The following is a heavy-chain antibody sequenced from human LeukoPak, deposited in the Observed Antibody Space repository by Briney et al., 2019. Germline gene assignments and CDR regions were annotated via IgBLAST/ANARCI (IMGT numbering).Heavy chain of an antibody. CDR1: GFTFSSHA. CDR3: AKGRHYYGSGSYLDS. J-gene: IGHJ4*02. V-gene: IGHV3-23*01. D-gene: IGHD3-10*01. CDR2: ISGSGSTT. Sequence: TGGSLRLSCAASGFTFSSHAMNWVRQAPGKGLEWVSAISGSGSTTYYADSVKGRFTISRDKSKSTLYLQMNSLRAEDTAIYYCAKGRHYYGSGSYLDSWGQGTLVTVSS.